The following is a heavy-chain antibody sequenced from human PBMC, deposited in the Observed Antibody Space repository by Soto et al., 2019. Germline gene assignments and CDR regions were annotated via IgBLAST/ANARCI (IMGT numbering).Heavy chain of an antibody. V-gene: IGHV3-11*01. D-gene: IGHD2-15*01. J-gene: IGHJ4*02. CDR1: GFRFSDYH. CDR3: AKVPPPSCSGGCCSSD. Sequence: QAQLVESGGGLVKPGRSLRLSCAASGFRFSDYHMGWIRQAPGKGLEWISYISNSGTIIYYAGSVKGRFAISRANAKNSLFLQMNSLRAEDTAMYYWAKVPPPSCSGGCCSSDWGQGTLVTVSS. CDR2: ISNSGTII.